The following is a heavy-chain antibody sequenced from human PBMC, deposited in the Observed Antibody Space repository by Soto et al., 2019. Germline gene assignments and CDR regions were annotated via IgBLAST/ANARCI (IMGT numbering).Heavy chain of an antibody. CDR3: ARHIGFKYRTDAFDI. V-gene: IGHV5-10-1*01. CDR1: GYSFTSYW. J-gene: IGHJ3*02. D-gene: IGHD2-21*01. Sequence: PGESLKISCKGSGYSFTSYWISWVRQMPGKGLEWMGRIDPSDSYTNYSPSFQGHVTISADKSISTAYLQWSSLKASDTAMYYCARHIGFKYRTDAFDIWGQGTMVTVSS. CDR2: IDPSDSYT.